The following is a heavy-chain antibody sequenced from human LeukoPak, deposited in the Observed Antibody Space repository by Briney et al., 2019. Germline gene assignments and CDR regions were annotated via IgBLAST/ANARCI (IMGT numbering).Heavy chain of an antibody. V-gene: IGHV3-64*01. J-gene: IGHJ5*02. CDR1: GFTFSSYA. Sequence: PGGSLRLSCAASGFTFSSYAMHWVRQAPGKGLEYVSAISSNGGSTYYANSVKGRFTISRDNSKNTLYLQMGSLRAEDMAVYYCASSHCSSTGCQWSWFDPWGQGTLVTVSS. CDR3: ASSHCSSTGCQWSWFDP. CDR2: ISSNGGST. D-gene: IGHD2-2*01.